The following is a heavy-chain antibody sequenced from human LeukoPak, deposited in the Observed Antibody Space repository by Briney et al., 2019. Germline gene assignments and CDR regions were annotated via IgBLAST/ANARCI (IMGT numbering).Heavy chain of an antibody. Sequence: TGRSLRLSCAASGFTFSGYAMHWVRQAPGKGLEWVAVISYDGSNKYYADSVKGRFTISRDNSKNTLYLQMNSLRAEDTAVYYCARECGGDCYPAFDYWGQGTLVTVSS. D-gene: IGHD2-21*02. J-gene: IGHJ4*02. CDR3: ARECGGDCYPAFDY. CDR1: GFTFSGYA. V-gene: IGHV3-30-3*01. CDR2: ISYDGSNK.